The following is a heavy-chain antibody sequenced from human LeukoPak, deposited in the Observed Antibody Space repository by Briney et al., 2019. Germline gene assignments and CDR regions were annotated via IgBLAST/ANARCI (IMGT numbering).Heavy chain of an antibody. Sequence: GGSLRLSCAASGFTFSSYAMHWVRQAPGKGLEWVAVISYDGSNKYYADSVKGRFTISRDNAKNSLYLQMNSLRAEDTAVYYCATSGIAVAGPLPLWGQGTLVTVSS. CDR2: ISYDGSNK. J-gene: IGHJ4*02. V-gene: IGHV3-30-3*01. CDR3: ATSGIAVAGPLPL. CDR1: GFTFSSYA. D-gene: IGHD6-19*01.